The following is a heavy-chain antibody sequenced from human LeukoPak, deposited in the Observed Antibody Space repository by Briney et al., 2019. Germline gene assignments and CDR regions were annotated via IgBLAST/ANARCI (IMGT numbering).Heavy chain of an antibody. V-gene: IGHV1-8*01. J-gene: IGHJ4*02. D-gene: IGHD3-22*01. Sequence: ASVTVSCKASGYTFTNYDINWVRQATGQGLEWMGWMNPNSGNTGYAQKFQGRVTMTRNTSINTAYMELSSLRSEDTAVYYCARLNYYDSSGYYYGYRYWGQGTLVTVSS. CDR1: GYTFTNYD. CDR3: ARLNYYDSSGYYYGYRY. CDR2: MNPNSGNT.